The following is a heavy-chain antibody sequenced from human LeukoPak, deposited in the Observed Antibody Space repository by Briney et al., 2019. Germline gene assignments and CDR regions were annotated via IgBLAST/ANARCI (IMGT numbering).Heavy chain of an antibody. CDR3: ARSHHLAYCGGDCYTVPYY. D-gene: IGHD2-21*02. Sequence: GASVKVSCKASGYTFTGYYMHWVRQAPGQGLEWMGWINPNSGGTNYAQKFQGRVTMTRDTSISTAYMELSRLRSDDTAVYYCARSHHLAYCGGDCYTVPYYWGQGTLVTVSS. J-gene: IGHJ4*02. CDR2: INPNSGGT. CDR1: GYTFTGYY. V-gene: IGHV1-2*02.